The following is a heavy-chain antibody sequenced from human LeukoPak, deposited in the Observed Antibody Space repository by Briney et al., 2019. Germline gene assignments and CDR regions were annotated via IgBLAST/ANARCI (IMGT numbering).Heavy chain of an antibody. CDR3: ARDPGSGSYFDY. Sequence: PGGSLRLSCAASGFTFSSYSMNWVRQAPGKGLEWVSSISSSSSYIYYADSVKGRFTISRDNAKNSLYLQMNSLRAEDTAVYYCARDPGSGSYFDYWGQGTLVTVSS. CDR2: ISSSSSYI. D-gene: IGHD3-10*01. V-gene: IGHV3-21*01. J-gene: IGHJ4*02. CDR1: GFTFSSYS.